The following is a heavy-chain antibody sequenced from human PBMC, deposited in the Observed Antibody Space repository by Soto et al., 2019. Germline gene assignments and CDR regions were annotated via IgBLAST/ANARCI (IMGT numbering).Heavy chain of an antibody. CDR2: IYWDDAK. V-gene: IGHV2-5*02. D-gene: IGHD5-18*01. CDR3: AHRRRGFSYGHYFDY. CDR1: GFSLSTSGVN. J-gene: IGHJ4*02. Sequence: QITLKESGPTLVKPTQTLTLTCTFSGFSLSTSGVNVGWFRQPPGKALEWLALIYWDDAKRYSPSLKNRLTITKDTSKNQVVLTMTNIDPVDTATYYCAHRRRGFSYGHYFDYWGQGTLVTVSS.